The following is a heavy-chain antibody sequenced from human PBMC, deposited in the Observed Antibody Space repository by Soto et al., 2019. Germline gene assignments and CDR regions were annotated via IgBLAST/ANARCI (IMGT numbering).Heavy chain of an antibody. Sequence: PSETLSLTCAVSGYSISSGYYLGWIRQPPGKGLEWIGSIYHSGSTYYNPSLKSRVTISVDTSKNQFSLKLSSVTAADTAVYYCARDSERGFKGGYYRDYYYYGMDVWGQGTTVTVSS. V-gene: IGHV4-38-2*02. CDR1: GYSISSGYY. D-gene: IGHD3-3*01. J-gene: IGHJ6*02. CDR2: IYHSGST. CDR3: ARDSERGFKGGYYRDYYYYGMDV.